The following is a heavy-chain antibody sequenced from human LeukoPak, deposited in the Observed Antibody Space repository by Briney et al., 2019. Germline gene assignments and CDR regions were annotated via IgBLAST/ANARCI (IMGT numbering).Heavy chain of an antibody. CDR2: IIPILGIA. CDR3: ARSSAMVRGAPFDY. D-gene: IGHD3-10*01. Sequence: SVKVSCKASGGTFSSYAISWVRQAPGQGLEWMGRIIPILGIANYAQKFQGRVTITADKSTSTAYMELSSLRSEDTAVYYCARSSAMVRGAPFDYWGQGTLVTVSS. J-gene: IGHJ4*02. CDR1: GGTFSSYA. V-gene: IGHV1-69*04.